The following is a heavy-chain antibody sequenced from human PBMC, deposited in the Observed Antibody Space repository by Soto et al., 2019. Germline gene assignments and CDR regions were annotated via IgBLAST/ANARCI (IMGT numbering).Heavy chain of an antibody. J-gene: IGHJ6*03. CDR1: GGSISSYY. CDR3: ARGVRRMDYDFWSGYLDYMDV. V-gene: IGHV4-59*01. CDR2: IYYSGST. Sequence: PSETLSLTCTVSGGSISSYYWSWIRQPPGKGLEWIGYIYYSGSTNYNPSLKSRVTISVDTSKNQFSLKLSSVTAADTAVYYCARGVRRMDYDFWSGYLDYMDVWGKGTKVTVSS. D-gene: IGHD3-3*01.